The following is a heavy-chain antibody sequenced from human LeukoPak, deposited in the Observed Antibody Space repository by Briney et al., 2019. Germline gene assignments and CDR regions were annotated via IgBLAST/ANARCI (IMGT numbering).Heavy chain of an antibody. CDR3: TRRDGYNAFDY. CDR2: INPRRGST. Sequence: ASVKVSCKVSGYAFSSYYMHWVRQAPGQGPEWMGIINPRRGSTTYAQKFQGRVTMTGDTSTSTVYMELSSLRSEDTAVYYCTRRDGYNAFDYWGQGTLVTVSS. V-gene: IGHV1-46*01. J-gene: IGHJ4*02. D-gene: IGHD5-24*01. CDR1: GYAFSSYY.